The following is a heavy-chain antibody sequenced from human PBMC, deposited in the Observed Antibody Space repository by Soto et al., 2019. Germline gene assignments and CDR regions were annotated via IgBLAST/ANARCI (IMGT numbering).Heavy chain of an antibody. CDR2: INHSGST. J-gene: IGHJ5*02. CDR3: ARGVNYYDSSGSSWFDP. V-gene: IGHV4-34*01. D-gene: IGHD3-22*01. CDR1: GGSFSGYY. Sequence: SETLSLTYAVYGGSFSGYYWTWIRQPPGTGLEWIGEINHSGSTNYNPSLKSRVTISVDRSKNQFSLKLNSVTAADTAVDYWARGVNYYDSSGSSWFDPWGQGALVTV.